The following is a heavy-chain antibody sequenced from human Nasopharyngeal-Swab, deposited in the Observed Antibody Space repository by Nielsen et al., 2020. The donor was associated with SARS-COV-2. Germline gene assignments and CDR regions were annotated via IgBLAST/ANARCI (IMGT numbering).Heavy chain of an antibody. J-gene: IGHJ4*02. D-gene: IGHD3-10*01. CDR2: IKQDGSEK. V-gene: IGHV3-7*03. Sequence: GESLKISCAASGFTFSSYWMSWVRQAPGKGLEWVANIKQDGSEKYYVDSVKGRFTISRDNAKNSLYLQMNSLRAEDTAVYYCAKDGGITMVRGVLDYWGQGTLVTVSS. CDR3: AKDGGITMVRGVLDY. CDR1: GFTFSSYW.